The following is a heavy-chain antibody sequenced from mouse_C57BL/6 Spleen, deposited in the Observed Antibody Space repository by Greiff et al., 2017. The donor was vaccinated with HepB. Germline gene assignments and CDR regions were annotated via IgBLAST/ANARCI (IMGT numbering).Heavy chain of an antibody. CDR1: GYTFTSYG. V-gene: IGHV1-81*01. Sequence: VQLVESGAELARPGASVKLSCKASGYTFTSYGISWVKQRTGQGLEWIGEIYPRSGNTYYNEKFKGKATLTADKSSSTAYMELRSLTSEDSAVYFCARCWDGNFDYWGQGTTLTVSS. CDR2: IYPRSGNT. J-gene: IGHJ2*01. CDR3: ARCWDGNFDY. D-gene: IGHD4-1*01.